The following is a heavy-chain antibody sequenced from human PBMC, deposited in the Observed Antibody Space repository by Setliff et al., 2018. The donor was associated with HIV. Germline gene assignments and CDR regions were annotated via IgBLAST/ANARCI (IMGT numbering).Heavy chain of an antibody. V-gene: IGHV2-5*02. CDR3: AHNINWGSDWYFDL. CDR2: IYWDDDK. CDR1: GFLFSTNRVG. Sequence: SGPTLVNPTQTLTLTCTFSGFLFSTNRVGVGWIRQPPGKALEWLALIYWDDDKRYSPSLKSRLTITKGTSKNQVVLTMTNMDPVDTATYYCAHNINWGSDWYFDLWGRGTPVTVSS. J-gene: IGHJ2*01. D-gene: IGHD7-27*01.